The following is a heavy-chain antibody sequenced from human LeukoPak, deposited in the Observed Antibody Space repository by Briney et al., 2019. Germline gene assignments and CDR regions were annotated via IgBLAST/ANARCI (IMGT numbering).Heavy chain of an antibody. D-gene: IGHD5-12*01. CDR2: ISYNGDTE. CDR3: ARGKYGGYFIDY. J-gene: IGHJ4*02. Sequence: GGSLRLSCAASGFIFSSYAIYWVRQAPGKGLEWVALISYNGDTEYYADSVKGRFTISRDNSRDTLYLQMNSLRAEDTAVYYCARGKYGGYFIDYWGQGTLVTVSS. CDR1: GFIFSSYA. V-gene: IGHV3-30-3*01.